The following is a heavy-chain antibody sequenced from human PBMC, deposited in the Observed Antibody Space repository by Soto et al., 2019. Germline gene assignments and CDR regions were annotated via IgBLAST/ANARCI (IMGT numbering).Heavy chain of an antibody. Sequence: SVGLSCASSGFTFNLYVMHWVRQATGKGLEWVAAIAKDGSDIHYIDSVRGRFTISRDNSENTLYLQMDSLRGDDSAVYYCARAADYGRSGYYYYFEYWGHGTQVTVSS. CDR2: IAKDGSDI. CDR1: GFTFNLYV. J-gene: IGHJ4*01. V-gene: IGHV3-30*03. CDR3: ARAADYGRSGYYYYFEY. D-gene: IGHD3-22*01.